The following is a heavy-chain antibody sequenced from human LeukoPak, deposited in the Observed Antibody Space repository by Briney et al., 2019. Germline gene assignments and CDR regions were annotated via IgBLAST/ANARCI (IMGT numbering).Heavy chain of an antibody. CDR1: GGSISSSSYY. CDR3: ARLGPNDY. V-gene: IGHV4-39*07. D-gene: IGHD3-10*01. CDR2: INHSGST. Sequence: PSETLSLTCTVSGGSISSSSYYWGWIRQPPGKGLEWIGEINHSGSTNYNPSLKSRVTISVDTSKNQFSLKLSSVTAADTAVYYCARLGPNDYWGQGTLVTVSS. J-gene: IGHJ4*02.